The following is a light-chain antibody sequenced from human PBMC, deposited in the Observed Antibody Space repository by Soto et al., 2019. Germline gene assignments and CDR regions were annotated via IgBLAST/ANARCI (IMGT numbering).Light chain of an antibody. CDR1: QSVSTY. Sequence: ETVLTQSPGTLSLPQGERATLSCRASQSVSTYLAWYQQKPGQAPRLLIYGASNRATGIPDRFSGSGSGTDFTLTIIRLEPEDFAVYYCQQYGSSGTFGQGTKVDIK. J-gene: IGKJ1*01. CDR3: QQYGSSGT. V-gene: IGKV3-20*01. CDR2: GAS.